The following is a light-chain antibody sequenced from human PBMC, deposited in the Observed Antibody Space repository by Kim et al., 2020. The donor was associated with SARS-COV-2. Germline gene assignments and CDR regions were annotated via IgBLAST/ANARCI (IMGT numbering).Light chain of an antibody. J-gene: IGLJ3*02. CDR1: SSDIGAYNF. CDR2: DVT. V-gene: IGLV2-14*03. Sequence: GQSITISCPGSSSDIGAYNFVSWFQQHPDKAPKLMIYDVTKWPSGISNRFSGSKSGNTASLTISGLQAEDEADYYCSSYSTSGAWVFGGGTQLTVL. CDR3: SSYSTSGAWV.